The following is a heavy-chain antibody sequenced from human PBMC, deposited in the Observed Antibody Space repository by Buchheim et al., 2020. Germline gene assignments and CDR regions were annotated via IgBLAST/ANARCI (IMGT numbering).Heavy chain of an antibody. CDR3: ARNWNYAYYYYGMDV. J-gene: IGHJ6*02. D-gene: IGHD1-7*01. Sequence: QVQLQQWGAGLLKPSETLSLTCAVYGGSFSGYYWSWIRQPPGKGLEWIGEINHSGSTNYNPSLKSRVTISVDTSKNQFSLKLSSVTAADTAVYYCARNWNYAYYYYGMDVWGQGTT. CDR2: INHSGST. CDR1: GGSFSGYY. V-gene: IGHV4-34*01.